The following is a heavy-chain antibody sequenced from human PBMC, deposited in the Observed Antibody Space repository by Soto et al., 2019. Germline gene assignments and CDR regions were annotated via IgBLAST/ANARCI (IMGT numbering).Heavy chain of an antibody. CDR1: GDSVSKYY. CDR2: IHSTRSP. V-gene: IGHV4-4*07. J-gene: IGHJ5*02. CDR3: ARSPAYGDYANLDT. D-gene: IGHD4-17*01. Sequence: SETLSLTCTVSGDSVSKYYWNWIRQPAGKGLEWIGRIHSTRSPNYNPSLKSRVTMSVDTSKNQFSLKLNLTSVTAADTAVYYCARSPAYGDYANLDTWGQGTLVTV.